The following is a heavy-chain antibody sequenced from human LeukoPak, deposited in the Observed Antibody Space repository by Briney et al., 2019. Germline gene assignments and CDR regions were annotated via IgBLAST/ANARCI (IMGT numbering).Heavy chain of an antibody. CDR1: GGSISSSSYY. J-gene: IGHJ5*02. CDR2: IYYSGST. CDR3: ARRFRINWFDP. D-gene: IGHD1-14*01. V-gene: IGHV4-39*01. Sequence: SETLSLTCTVSGGSISSSSYYWGWIRQPPGKGLEWIGSIYYSGSTYYNPSLKSRVTISVDTSKNQFSLKLSSVTAADTAVYYCARRFRINWFDPWGQGTLVTVSS.